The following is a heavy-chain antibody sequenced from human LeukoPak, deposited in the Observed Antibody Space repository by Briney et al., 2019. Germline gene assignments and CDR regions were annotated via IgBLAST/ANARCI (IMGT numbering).Heavy chain of an antibody. Sequence: PGGSLRLSCAASGFTFTSYGMNWVRQAPGKGLEWVAGISSDGSNKYSADTVQGRFTISRDNSKNTLYLQMSSLRAEDTAVYYCAKEANIVVVPAARDYYGMDVWGKGTTVTVSS. CDR2: ISSDGSNK. D-gene: IGHD2-2*01. CDR3: AKEANIVVVPAARDYYGMDV. V-gene: IGHV3-30*18. CDR1: GFTFTSYG. J-gene: IGHJ6*04.